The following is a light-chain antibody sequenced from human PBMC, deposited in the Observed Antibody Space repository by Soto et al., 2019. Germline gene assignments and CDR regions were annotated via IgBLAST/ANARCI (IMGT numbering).Light chain of an antibody. J-gene: IGKJ1*01. V-gene: IGKV1-5*03. Sequence: DIQMTHSPSSLSASVGVRVTITCRASQSISSWLAWYQQKPGKAPKLLIYKASSLESGVPSRFSGSGSGTEFTLTISSLQPDDFATYYCQQYNSYSRTFGQGTEVDIK. CDR1: QSISSW. CDR2: KAS. CDR3: QQYNSYSRT.